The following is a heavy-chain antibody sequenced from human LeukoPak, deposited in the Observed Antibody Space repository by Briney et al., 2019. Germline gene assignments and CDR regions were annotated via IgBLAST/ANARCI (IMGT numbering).Heavy chain of an antibody. CDR1: GGSISGYY. CDR2: IFSTGST. J-gene: IGHJ6*03. Sequence: PSETLSLTCTVSGGSISGYYWSWIRQPPGKGLEWIGDIFSTGSTNYRPSLKSRITISKDTSRKQFSLQLSSVTAADTAAYYCARNARPEYYYHMDVWGEGTTVIVSS. D-gene: IGHD6-6*01. V-gene: IGHV4-59*01. CDR3: ARNARPEYYYHMDV.